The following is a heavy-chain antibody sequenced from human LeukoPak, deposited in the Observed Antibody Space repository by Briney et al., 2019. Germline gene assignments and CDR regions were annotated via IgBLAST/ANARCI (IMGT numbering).Heavy chain of an antibody. D-gene: IGHD3-22*01. CDR3: AKEYYDSSGYWNAFDI. J-gene: IGHJ3*02. Sequence: GGSLRLSCAASGFTFDDYAMHWVRQAPGKGLEWVSGISWNSGSIGYADSVRGRFTISRDNAKNSLYLQMNSLRAEDMALYYCAKEYYDSSGYWNAFDIWGQGTMVTDSS. CDR2: ISWNSGSI. V-gene: IGHV3-9*03. CDR1: GFTFDDYA.